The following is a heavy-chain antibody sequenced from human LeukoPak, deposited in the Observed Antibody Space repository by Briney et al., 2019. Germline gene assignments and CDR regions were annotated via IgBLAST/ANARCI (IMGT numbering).Heavy chain of an antibody. J-gene: IGHJ4*02. D-gene: IGHD3-16*01. CDR2: ISGSGGST. V-gene: IGHV3-23*01. Sequence: GGCLRLSCAASGFTFSSYAMSWVRQAPGKGLEWVSAISGSGGSTYYADSVKGRFTISKDNSKNTLYLQMNSLSGDDTSMYFCARAYGGLIDYWGQGTLVTVSS. CDR3: ARAYGGLIDY. CDR1: GFTFSSYA.